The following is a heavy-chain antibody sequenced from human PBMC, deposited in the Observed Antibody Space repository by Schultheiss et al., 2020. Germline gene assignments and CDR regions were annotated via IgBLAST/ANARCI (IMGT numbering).Heavy chain of an antibody. D-gene: IGHD2-2*01. V-gene: IGHV3-30*18. CDR3: AKDHYCSSTSCYLPYYYYGMDV. J-gene: IGHJ6*02. CDR1: GFTFSSYG. Sequence: GGSLRLSCAASGFTFSSYGMHWVRQAPGKGLEWVAVISYDGSNKYYADSVKGRFTISRDNSKNTLYLQMNSLRAEDTAVYYCAKDHYCSSTSCYLPYYYYGMDVWGQGTTVTVSS. CDR2: ISYDGSNK.